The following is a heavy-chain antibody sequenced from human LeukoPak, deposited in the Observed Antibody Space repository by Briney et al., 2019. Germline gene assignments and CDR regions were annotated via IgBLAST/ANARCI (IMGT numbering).Heavy chain of an antibody. CDR2: IYYSGST. Sequence: SETLSLTCTVSGGSISSYYWSWIRQPPGKGQEWIGYIYYSGSTNYNPSLKSRVTISVDTSKNQFSLKLSSVTAADTAVYYCARCIYGDYVGVVDWFDPWGQGTLVTVSS. CDR3: ARCIYGDYVGVVDWFDP. D-gene: IGHD4-17*01. V-gene: IGHV4-59*01. J-gene: IGHJ5*02. CDR1: GGSISSYY.